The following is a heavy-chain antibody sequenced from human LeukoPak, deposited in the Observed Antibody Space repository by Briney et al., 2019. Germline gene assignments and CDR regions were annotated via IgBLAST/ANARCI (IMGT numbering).Heavy chain of an antibody. CDR1: GGSFSGYY. D-gene: IGHD1-14*01. V-gene: IGHV4-34*01. J-gene: IGHJ6*02. Sequence: KRSETLSLTCAVYGGSFSGYYWSWIRQPPGKGLEWIGEINHSGSTNYNPSLKSRVTISVDTSKNQFSLKLSSVTAADTAVYYCARWYMNNYYYGMDVWGQGTTVTVSS. CDR2: INHSGST. CDR3: ARWYMNNYYYGMDV.